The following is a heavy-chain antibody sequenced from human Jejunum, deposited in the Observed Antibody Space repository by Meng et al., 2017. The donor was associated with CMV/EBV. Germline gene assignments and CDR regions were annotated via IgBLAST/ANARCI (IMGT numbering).Heavy chain of an antibody. D-gene: IGHD6-19*01. J-gene: IGHJ4*02. CDR1: GFTFSDYA. Sequence: EVQLLESGGGLVQPGGSLRLCCAASGFTFSDYAMTWVRQAPGEGLEWVSTITGTSDNTYYADSVTGRFTISRDNSKNTFYLQLNSLRAEDTAVYYCTKPSPYGNGWYFDSWGQGTLVNVST. V-gene: IGHV3-23*01. CDR3: TKPSPYGNGWYFDS. CDR2: ITGTSDNT.